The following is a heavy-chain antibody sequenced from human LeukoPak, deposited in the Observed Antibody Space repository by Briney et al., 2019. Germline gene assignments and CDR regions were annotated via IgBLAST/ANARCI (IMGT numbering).Heavy chain of an antibody. J-gene: IGHJ4*02. CDR1: GFTFSSYS. Sequence: PGGSLRLSCAASGFTFSSYSMNWVRQAPGKGLEWVSSISSSSSYIYYADSVKGRFTISRDNAKNSLYLQMNSLRAEDTAVYYCARGPARGNCFDYWGQGTLVTVSS. CDR3: ARGPARGNCFDY. CDR2: ISSSSSYI. V-gene: IGHV3-21*01. D-gene: IGHD2-21*01.